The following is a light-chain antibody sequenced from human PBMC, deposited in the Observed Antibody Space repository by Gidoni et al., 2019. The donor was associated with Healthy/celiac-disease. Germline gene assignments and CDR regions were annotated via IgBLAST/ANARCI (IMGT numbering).Light chain of an antibody. CDR1: QSISSW. V-gene: IGKV1-5*03. CDR3: QQYNSYSQT. Sequence: DIQMTQSPSTLSASVGDRVTITCRASQSISSWLAWYQQKPGKAPKRLIYKASSLESGVPSRFSGSGSGTEFTLTISSLQPDDFATYYCQQYNSYSQTFGQXTKVEIK. J-gene: IGKJ1*01. CDR2: KAS.